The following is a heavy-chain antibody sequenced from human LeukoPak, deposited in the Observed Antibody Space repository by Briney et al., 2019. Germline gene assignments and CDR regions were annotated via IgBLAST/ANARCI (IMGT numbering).Heavy chain of an antibody. CDR1: GNILTRHT. Sequence: ASVKVSCKASGNILTRHTINWVRQAPGQGLEWMGWINTNTGKPVYAQGLTGRFVFSWDTSVSTAYLQISSLKTEDTGIYFCTSVIVGATAPWFDPWGQGTPVTVSS. CDR2: INTNTGKP. CDR3: TSVIVGATAPWFDP. J-gene: IGHJ5*02. D-gene: IGHD1-26*01. V-gene: IGHV7-4-1*02.